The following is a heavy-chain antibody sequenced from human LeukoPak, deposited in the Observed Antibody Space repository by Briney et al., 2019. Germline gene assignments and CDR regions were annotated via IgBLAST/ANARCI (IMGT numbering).Heavy chain of an antibody. CDR1: GGTFSSYT. CDR2: IIPIFGTA. Sequence: ASVKVSCKASGGTFSSYTISWVRQAPGQGLEWMGGIIPIFGTANYAQKFQGRVTITADESTSTAYMELSSLRSEDTAVYYCARTFVTYYYGSGSYYYFDYWGQGTLVTVSS. J-gene: IGHJ4*02. V-gene: IGHV1-69*01. D-gene: IGHD3-10*01. CDR3: ARTFVTYYYGSGSYYYFDY.